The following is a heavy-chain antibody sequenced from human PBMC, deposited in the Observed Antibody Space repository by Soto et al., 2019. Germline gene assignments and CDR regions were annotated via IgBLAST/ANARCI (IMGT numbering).Heavy chain of an antibody. V-gene: IGHV1-69*12. CDR3: AREVGIVLVETGEGWFDP. CDR2: IIPIFGTA. J-gene: IGHJ5*02. Sequence: QVQLVQSGAEVKKPGSSVKVSCKASEGTFSSYAISWVRQAPGQGLEWIGGIIPIFGTANYAQKCQGRVTITADESTSTAYMELSSLRSEDTAVYYCAREVGIVLVETGEGWFDPWGQGTLVTVSS. CDR1: EGTFSSYA. D-gene: IGHD2-2*01.